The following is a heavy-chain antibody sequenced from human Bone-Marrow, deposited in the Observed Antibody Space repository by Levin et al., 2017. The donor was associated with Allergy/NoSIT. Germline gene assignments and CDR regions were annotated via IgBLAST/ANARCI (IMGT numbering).Heavy chain of an antibody. Sequence: GESLKISCKASRYTFTSHDINWVRQAAGQGLEWMGWMNPNSGNTGYAQKFQGRVTMTRDTSINTAYMELSSLRPEDTAVYFCARSNVVVASTPVYYYYGMDVWGQGTTVTVSS. CDR1: RYTFTSHD. J-gene: IGHJ6*02. CDR3: ARSNVVVASTPVYYYYGMDV. CDR2: MNPNSGNT. V-gene: IGHV1-8*01. D-gene: IGHD2-15*01.